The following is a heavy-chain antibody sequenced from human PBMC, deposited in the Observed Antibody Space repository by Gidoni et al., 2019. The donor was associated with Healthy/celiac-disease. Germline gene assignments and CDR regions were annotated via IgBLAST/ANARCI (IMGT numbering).Heavy chain of an antibody. J-gene: IGHJ3*02. D-gene: IGHD2-21*02. CDR3: TTDGVVTAISGDDAFDI. CDR2: IKSKTDVGTT. CDR1: GFTFRNAW. Sequence: EVQLVASGGGLVQPGGSLRLSCAASGFTFRNAWMKWVRQAPGKGLEWVGRIKSKTDVGTTDYAAPVKGRFTISRDDSKNTLYLQMNSLKTEDTAVYYCTTDGVVTAISGDDAFDIWGQGTMVTVSS. V-gene: IGHV3-15*07.